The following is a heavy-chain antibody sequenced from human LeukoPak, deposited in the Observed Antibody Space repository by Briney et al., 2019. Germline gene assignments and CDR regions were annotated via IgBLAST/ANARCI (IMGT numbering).Heavy chain of an antibody. J-gene: IGHJ4*02. CDR1: GFAFSSYA. Sequence: GGSLRLSCAASGFAFSSYAMSWVRQAPGEGLEWVSALSNIGSSTSYADSVKGRFTISRDNSKNTLYLQMNSLRAEDTAVYYCAKLYTSRWYNDYWGQGTLVTVSS. D-gene: IGHD6-13*01. V-gene: IGHV3-23*01. CDR2: LSNIGSST. CDR3: AKLYTSRWYNDY.